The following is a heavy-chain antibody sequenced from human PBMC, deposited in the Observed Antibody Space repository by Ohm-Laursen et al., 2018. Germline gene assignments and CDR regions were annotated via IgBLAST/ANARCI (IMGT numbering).Heavy chain of an antibody. CDR2: INISGT. Sequence: SEILSLTCTISGGAISSYYWSWIRQPAGKGLEWIGRINISGTNYNPSLKSRVTMPVDTSKNQFSLNLSSVTAADTAVYYCAGRGYWGQGTLVTVSS. D-gene: IGHD1-26*01. CDR3: AGRGY. CDR1: GGAISSYY. V-gene: IGHV4-4*07. J-gene: IGHJ4*02.